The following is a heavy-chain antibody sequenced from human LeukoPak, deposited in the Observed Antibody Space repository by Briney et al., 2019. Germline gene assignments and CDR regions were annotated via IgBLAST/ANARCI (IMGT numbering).Heavy chain of an antibody. J-gene: IGHJ4*02. CDR3: ARWDSGSYYSFNY. Sequence: SETLSLTCTVSGGSISSYYWSWIRQPPGKGLEWIGYIYYSGSTNYNPSLKSRVTISVDTSKNQFSLKLSSVTAADTAVYYCARWDSGSYYSFNYWGQGTLVTVSS. V-gene: IGHV4-59*01. D-gene: IGHD1-26*01. CDR1: GGSISSYY. CDR2: IYYSGST.